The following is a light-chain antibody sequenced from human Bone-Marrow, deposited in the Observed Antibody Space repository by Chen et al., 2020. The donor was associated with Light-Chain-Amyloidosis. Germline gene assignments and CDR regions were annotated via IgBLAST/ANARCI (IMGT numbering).Light chain of an antibody. CDR1: NNDVGNYNF. J-gene: IGLJ1*01. CDR2: EDD. CDR3: SSYGTTYV. V-gene: IGLV2-14*02. Sequence: HSALTQPASVSGPPGQSIIISCTETNNDVGNYNFVSWYQQQPGKAPRLVIYEDDKRPSEVPSRFSASKSGNTASLTISGLQPEDEADYYCSSYGTTYVFGSGTTVTVL.